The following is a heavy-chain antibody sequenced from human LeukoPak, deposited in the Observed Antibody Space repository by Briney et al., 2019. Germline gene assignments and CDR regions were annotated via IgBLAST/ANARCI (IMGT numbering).Heavy chain of an antibody. CDR2: IYPADSHT. Sequence: GGSLKISFKGSGYIFTNYWIGWVRQIPGKGPEWILIIYPADSHTRYSTFCQGQVPISADMSIAHAYFQWNSLKASETALYYFARRNYGVSGHPPCFDYWGQGTLVTVSS. D-gene: IGHD4-17*01. CDR1: GYIFTNYW. CDR3: ARRNYGVSGHPPCFDY. J-gene: IGHJ4*02. V-gene: IGHV5-51*01.